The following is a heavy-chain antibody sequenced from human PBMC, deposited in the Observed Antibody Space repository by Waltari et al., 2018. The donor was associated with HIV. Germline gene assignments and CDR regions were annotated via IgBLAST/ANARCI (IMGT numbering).Heavy chain of an antibody. CDR3: ARLAHVAIYGMDV. CDR1: GGSISSSSYY. V-gene: IGHV4-39*01. J-gene: IGHJ6*02. Sequence: QLQLQESGPGLVKPSEPLSLPCTVSGGSISSSSYYCGWIRHPPGKGLEWIGSIYYSGSTYYNPSLKSRVTISVDTSKNQFSLKLSSVTAADTAVYYCARLAHVAIYGMDVWGQGTTVTVSS. CDR2: IYYSGST. D-gene: IGHD5-12*01.